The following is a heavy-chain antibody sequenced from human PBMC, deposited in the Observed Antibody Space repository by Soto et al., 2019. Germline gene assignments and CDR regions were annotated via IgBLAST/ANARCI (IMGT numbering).Heavy chain of an antibody. J-gene: IGHJ6*02. CDR3: ARGHGVIIGAMDV. CDR1: GGTFSSYA. Sequence: ASVKVSCKASGGTFSSYAMSWVRQAPGQGLEWMGWISSYNIDTYYAPKFQDRVTMTKDTSTGTAYMELRSLRSDDTAVYYCARGHGVIIGAMDVWGQGTTVTVSS. CDR2: ISSYNIDT. V-gene: IGHV1-18*01. D-gene: IGHD3-3*01.